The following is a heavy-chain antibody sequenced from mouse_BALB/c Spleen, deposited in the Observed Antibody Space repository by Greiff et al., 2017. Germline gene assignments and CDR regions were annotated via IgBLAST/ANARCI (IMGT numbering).Heavy chain of an antibody. CDR1: GYTFTSYW. Sequence: QVQLQQPGAELVKPGAPVKLSCKASGYTFTSYWMNWVKQRPGRGLEWIGRIDPSDSETHYNQKFKDKATLTVDKSSSTAYIQLSSLTSEDSAVYYCASTYYGNPWFAYWGQGTLVTVSA. CDR2: IDPSDSET. D-gene: IGHD2-10*01. J-gene: IGHJ3*01. CDR3: ASTYYGNPWFAY. V-gene: IGHV1-69*02.